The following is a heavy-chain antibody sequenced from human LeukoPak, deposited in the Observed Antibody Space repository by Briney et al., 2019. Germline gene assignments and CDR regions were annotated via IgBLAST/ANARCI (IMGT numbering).Heavy chain of an antibody. CDR3: ARGPLRYFDH. CDR2: TYFRGKWYN. J-gene: IGHJ4*02. Sequence: SQTLSLTCAISGDSVSSNNTTWNWIRQSPSRGLEWLGRTYFRGKWYNDYALSVKSRITINPDTSKNQFSLQLNSVTSEDTAVYYCARGPLRYFDHWGQGTLVTVSS. CDR1: GDSVSSNNTT. D-gene: IGHD4-17*01. V-gene: IGHV6-1*01.